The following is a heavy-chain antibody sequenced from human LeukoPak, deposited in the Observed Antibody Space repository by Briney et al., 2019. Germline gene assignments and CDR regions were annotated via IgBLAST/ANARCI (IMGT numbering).Heavy chain of an antibody. CDR1: GFSLSAYD. CDR3: AQGGYFAFDM. J-gene: IGHJ3*02. CDR2: TSRRGPT. D-gene: IGHD2-15*01. Sequence: GGSLRLSCAASGFSLSAYDMQWVRQAPGKGLEWVSGTSRRGPTYYTGPVKGRFTISRDNSKNILYLQMDSLRADDTAVYHCAQGGYFAFDMWGQGKMVTVSS. V-gene: IGHV3-23*01.